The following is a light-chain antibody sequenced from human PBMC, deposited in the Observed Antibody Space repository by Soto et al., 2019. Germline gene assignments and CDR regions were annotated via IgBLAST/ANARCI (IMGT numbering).Light chain of an antibody. V-gene: IGKV1-5*03. CDR1: QSISTW. Sequence: DIQMTQSPSTLSASVGDRVTITCRASQSISTWLAWYQQKPGKAPKLLIYKASSLESGVPSRFSGSGSGTEFTLTISSLQPDDFTTYYCQQYNSYSLTFGGGTKVEIK. J-gene: IGKJ4*01. CDR2: KAS. CDR3: QQYNSYSLT.